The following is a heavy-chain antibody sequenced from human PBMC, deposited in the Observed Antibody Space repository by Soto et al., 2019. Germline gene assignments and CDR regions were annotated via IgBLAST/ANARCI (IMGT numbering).Heavy chain of an antibody. CDR3: ARGRSTIFGVVTNYYYYYGMDV. CDR2: IIPIFGTA. J-gene: IGHJ6*02. V-gene: IGHV1-69*13. Sequence: ASVKVSCKASGGTFSSYAISWVRQAPGQGLEWMGGIIPIFGTANYAQKFQGRVTITADESTSTAYMELSSLRSEDTAVYYCARGRSTIFGVVTNYYYYYGMDVWGQGTTVTVSS. CDR1: GGTFSSYA. D-gene: IGHD3-3*01.